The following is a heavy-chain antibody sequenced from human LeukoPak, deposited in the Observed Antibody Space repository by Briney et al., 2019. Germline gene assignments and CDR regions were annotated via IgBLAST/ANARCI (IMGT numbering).Heavy chain of an antibody. D-gene: IGHD3-16*01. V-gene: IGHV3-74*01. CDR2: IDGDGTTT. J-gene: IGHJ6*03. CDR3: YVHHYYHYMDV. CDR1: GFTFSSYW. Sequence: PGGSLRLSCAASGFTFSSYWMHWVRQAPGKGLVWVSRIDGDGTTTNYADSVKGRFTISRDNAKNTLYLQINSLSAEDTAVYYCYVHHYYHYMDVWGKGTTVTVSS.